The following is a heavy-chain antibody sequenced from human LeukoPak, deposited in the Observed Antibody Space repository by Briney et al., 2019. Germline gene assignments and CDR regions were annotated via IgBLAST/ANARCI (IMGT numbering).Heavy chain of an antibody. Sequence: SETLSLTCTVSGGSISSSSYYWGWIRQPPGKGLGWIGSIYYSGSTYYNPSLKSRVTISVDTSKNQFSLKLSSVTAADTAVYYCASRIHKYSSGWYDDDYWGQGTLVTVSS. CDR1: GGSISSSSYY. V-gene: IGHV4-39*01. CDR3: ASRIHKYSSGWYDDDY. J-gene: IGHJ4*02. CDR2: IYYSGST. D-gene: IGHD6-19*01.